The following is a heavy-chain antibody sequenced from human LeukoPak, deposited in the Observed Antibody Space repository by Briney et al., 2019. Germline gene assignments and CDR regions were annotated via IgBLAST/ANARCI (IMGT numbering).Heavy chain of an antibody. CDR3: ARDFFHGHCSGLSCFPLDY. D-gene: IGHD2-15*01. Sequence: GASVKVSCKASGHIFTRYGISWVRQAPGQGLEWMGWISAHYGNTNYAQKFQDRVTMTTDTSTNTAYMELRSLRPDDTAVYYCARDFFHGHCSGLSCFPLDYWGQGSLVTVSS. CDR1: GHIFTRYG. V-gene: IGHV1-18*04. CDR2: ISAHYGNT. J-gene: IGHJ4*02.